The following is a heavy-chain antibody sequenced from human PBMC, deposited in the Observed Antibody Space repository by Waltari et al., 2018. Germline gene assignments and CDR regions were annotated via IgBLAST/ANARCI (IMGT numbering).Heavy chain of an antibody. Sequence: EVQLVESGGVVVQPGGSLRLSCAAYGFTFDDYAMHWVRQAPGKGLEWVSLISWDGGSTYYADSVKGRFTISRDNSKNSLYLQMNSLRAEDTALYYCAKGTAAAHDAFDIWGQGTMVTVSS. D-gene: IGHD6-13*01. V-gene: IGHV3-43D*03. CDR3: AKGTAAAHDAFDI. CDR2: ISWDGGST. CDR1: GFTFDDYA. J-gene: IGHJ3*02.